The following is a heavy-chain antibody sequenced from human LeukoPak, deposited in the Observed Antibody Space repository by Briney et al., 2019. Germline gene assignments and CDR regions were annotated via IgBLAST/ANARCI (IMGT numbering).Heavy chain of an antibody. Sequence: SETLSLTCTVSGGSISSSSYYWGWIRQPPGKGLEWIGSIYYSGSTYYNPSLKSRVTISVDTSKNQFSLKLSSVTAADTAVYYCARVEYQLEAAYNWFDPWGQGTLVTVSS. D-gene: IGHD2-2*01. CDR3: ARVEYQLEAAYNWFDP. J-gene: IGHJ5*02. V-gene: IGHV4-39*01. CDR2: IYYSGST. CDR1: GGSISSSSYY.